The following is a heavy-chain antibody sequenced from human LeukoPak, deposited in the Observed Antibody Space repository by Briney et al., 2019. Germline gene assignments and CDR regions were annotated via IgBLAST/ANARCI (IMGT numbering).Heavy chain of an antibody. CDR3: AKRKEAYYYYGMDV. CDR2: IDTDGSTT. V-gene: IGHV3-74*01. J-gene: IGHJ6*02. Sequence: GGSLRLSCAASEFTSSDYWIHWVRQAPGEGLVWVSRIDTDGSTTNYADSVKGRFTISRDNSKNTLYLQMNSLRAEDTAVYYCAKRKEAYYYYGMDVWGQGTTVTVSS. CDR1: EFTSSDYW.